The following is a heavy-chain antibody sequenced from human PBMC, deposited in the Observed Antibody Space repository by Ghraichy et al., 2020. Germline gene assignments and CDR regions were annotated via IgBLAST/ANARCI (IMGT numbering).Heavy chain of an antibody. CDR2: INPSGGVA. V-gene: IGHV1-46*01. D-gene: IGHD3-22*01. Sequence: ASVKVSCRASGYTFSNYYIHWVRQAPGQGLEWMGVINPSGGVANYAQTFQGRVTMTRDTSTSTVYMELGSLRSVDTAEYYCARDYYDSSDSYSGWFDPWGQGTLVTVSS. CDR3: ARDYYDSSDSYSGWFDP. J-gene: IGHJ5*02. CDR1: GYTFSNYY.